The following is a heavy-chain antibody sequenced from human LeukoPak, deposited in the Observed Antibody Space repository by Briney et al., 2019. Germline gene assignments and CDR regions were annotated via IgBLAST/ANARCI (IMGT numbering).Heavy chain of an antibody. Sequence: GGSLRLSCTASAFTLGDFYMSWIRQAPGKGLEWIAYISNVGLTTYYAESVKDRFTISRDNAKNSLYLQMNSLRAEDTAVYYCACDFRYLGHDFWGQGTLVTVSS. J-gene: IGHJ4*02. CDR3: ACDFRYLGHDF. CDR1: AFTLGDFY. D-gene: IGHD2-21*02. V-gene: IGHV3-11*01. CDR2: ISNVGLTT.